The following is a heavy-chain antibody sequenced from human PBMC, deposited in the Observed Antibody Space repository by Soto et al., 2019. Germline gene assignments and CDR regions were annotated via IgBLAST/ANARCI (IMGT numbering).Heavy chain of an antibody. D-gene: IGHD3-10*01. V-gene: IGHV1-8*01. J-gene: IGHJ6*02. CDR1: GYTFTSYD. Sequence: QVQLVQSGAEVKKPGASVKVSCKASGYTFTSYDINWVRQATGQGLEWMGWMNPNSGNTGYAQKFQGRVTMTRNTSISTAYMELSSVRSEDTAVYYCARVLLWFGDYGMDVWGQGTTVTVSS. CDR2: MNPNSGNT. CDR3: ARVLLWFGDYGMDV.